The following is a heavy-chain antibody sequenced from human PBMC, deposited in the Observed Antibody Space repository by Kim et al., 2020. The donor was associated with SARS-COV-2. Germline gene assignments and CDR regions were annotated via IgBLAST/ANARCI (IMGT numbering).Heavy chain of an antibody. CDR3: ARAPRGSGVFNWLDA. J-gene: IGHJ5*02. Sequence: GGSLRLSCAASGFTFGNDWMHWVRQAPGKGLVWVSRINSEGTSTSYADSVKGRFTISRDNAKSTLYLQMNSLRDEDTAVYYCARAPRGSGVFNWLDAWGQGTQVTVSS. D-gene: IGHD3-10*01. CDR1: GFTFGNDW. V-gene: IGHV3-74*01. CDR2: INSEGTST.